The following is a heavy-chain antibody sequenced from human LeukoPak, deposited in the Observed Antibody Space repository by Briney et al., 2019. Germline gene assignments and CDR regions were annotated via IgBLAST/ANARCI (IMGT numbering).Heavy chain of an antibody. Sequence: ASVTVSFKASGYTFSTYGIFWVRQAPGQGLEWMGWINTYNGNTNYARNLQGRVTMTTDTSTSTAYMELRSLRSDDTAVYYCARGAGGASSENWFDPWGQGTLVTVSS. J-gene: IGHJ5*02. V-gene: IGHV1-18*01. CDR1: GYTFSTYG. D-gene: IGHD1-26*01. CDR2: INTYNGNT. CDR3: ARGAGGASSENWFDP.